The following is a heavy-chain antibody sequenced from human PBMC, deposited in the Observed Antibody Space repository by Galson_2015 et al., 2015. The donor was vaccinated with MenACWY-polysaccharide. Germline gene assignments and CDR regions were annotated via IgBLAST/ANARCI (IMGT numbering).Heavy chain of an antibody. D-gene: IGHD1-26*01. CDR3: ARPGSSWVENALEV. CDR1: GYTFTNYA. Sequence: SVKVSCKASGYTFTNYAMHWVRQAPGQRLEWMGWINAGNGDTKYSQKFQGRVTITTDTSASTAYMDLSSLRSEDTAVYYCARPGSSWVENALEVWGQGTMVTVSS. CDR2: INAGNGDT. J-gene: IGHJ3*01. V-gene: IGHV1-3*01.